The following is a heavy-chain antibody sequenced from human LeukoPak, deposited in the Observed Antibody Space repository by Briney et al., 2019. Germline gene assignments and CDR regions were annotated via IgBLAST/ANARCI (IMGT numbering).Heavy chain of an antibody. D-gene: IGHD6-13*01. CDR3: ASSRRVSSSWNNRFDY. V-gene: IGHV6-1*01. CDR2: TYYRSKWYN. CDR1: GDSVSSNRAA. J-gene: IGHJ4*02. Sequence: SQTLSLTCTISGDSVSSNRAAWNWIRQSPSRGLEWLGRTYYRSKWYNDYAVSVKSRITINPDTSKNQFSLQLNSVTPEDTAVYYRASSRRVSSSWNNRFDYWGQGTLVTVSS.